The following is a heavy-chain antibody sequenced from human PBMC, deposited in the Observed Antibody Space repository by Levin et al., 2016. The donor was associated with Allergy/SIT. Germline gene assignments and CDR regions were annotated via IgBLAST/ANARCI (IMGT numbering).Heavy chain of an antibody. Sequence: SVKVSCKASGGTFSSYAISWVRQAPGQGLEWMGGIIPIFGTANYAQKFQGRVTITADESTSTAYMELSSLRSEDTAVYYCARDPHASYSSGLDWGQGTLVTVSS. J-gene: IGHJ4*02. V-gene: IGHV1-69*13. CDR3: ARDPHASYSSGLD. CDR1: GGTFSSYA. CDR2: IIPIFGTA. D-gene: IGHD6-25*01.